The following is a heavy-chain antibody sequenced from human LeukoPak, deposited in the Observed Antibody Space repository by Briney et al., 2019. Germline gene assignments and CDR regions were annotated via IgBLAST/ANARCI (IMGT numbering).Heavy chain of an antibody. D-gene: IGHD6-13*01. CDR1: GFTFTSYW. J-gene: IGHJ4*02. V-gene: IGHV3-7*03. CDR2: IKQDGSEK. CDR3: ARGGYSRDY. Sequence: GGSPRLSCAASGFTFTSYWMSWVRQAPGKGLEWVANIKQDGSEKYYVDSVKGRFTISRDNAKNSLYLQMNSLRAEDTAIYYCARGGYSRDYWGQGTLVTVSS.